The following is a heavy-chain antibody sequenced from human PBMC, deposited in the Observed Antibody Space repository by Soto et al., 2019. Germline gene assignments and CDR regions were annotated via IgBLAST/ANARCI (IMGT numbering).Heavy chain of an antibody. J-gene: IGHJ4*02. Sequence: QVQLVQAGAEVKKPGASVKVSCKASGYTFTSYYISWVRQAPGQGREWMGWISAYNGNTNYAPKLQGRVTMTTDTSTSTAYMELRGLRSHDTAVYDCGRHTPRADYWGQRPLVPGSS. CDR2: ISAYNGNT. D-gene: IGHD2-2*02. CDR3: GRHTPRADY. CDR1: GYTFTSYY. V-gene: IGHV1-18*01.